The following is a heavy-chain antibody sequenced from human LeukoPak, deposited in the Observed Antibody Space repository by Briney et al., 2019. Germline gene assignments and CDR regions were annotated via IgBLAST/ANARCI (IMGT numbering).Heavy chain of an antibody. V-gene: IGHV4-39*01. CDR1: GGSISSSSYY. Sequence: SETLSLTCTVSGGSISSSSYYWGWIRQPPGKGLEWIGSIYYSGSTYYNPSLKSRVTISVDTSKNQFSLKLSSVTAADTAVYYCARQRVVRGVSPDYWGQGTLVTVSS. J-gene: IGHJ4*02. CDR2: IYYSGST. D-gene: IGHD3-10*01. CDR3: ARQRVVRGVSPDY.